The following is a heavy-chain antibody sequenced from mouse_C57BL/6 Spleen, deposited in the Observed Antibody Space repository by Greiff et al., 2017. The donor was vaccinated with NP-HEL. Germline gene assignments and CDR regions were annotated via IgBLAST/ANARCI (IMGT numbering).Heavy chain of an antibody. D-gene: IGHD2-3*01. J-gene: IGHJ2*01. V-gene: IGHV1-61*01. CDR1: GYTFTSYW. CDR3: ARGLYDWFGY. CDR2: IYPSDSET. Sequence: VQLQQPGAELVRPGSSVKLSCKASGYTFTSYWMDWVKQRPGQGLEWIGNIYPSDSETHYNQKFKDKATLTVDKSSSTAYMQLSSLTSEDSAVYYCARGLYDWFGYWGQGTTLTVSS.